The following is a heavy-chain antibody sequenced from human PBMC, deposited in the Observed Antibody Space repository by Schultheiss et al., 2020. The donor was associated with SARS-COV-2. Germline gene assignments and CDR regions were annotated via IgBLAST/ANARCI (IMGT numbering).Heavy chain of an antibody. D-gene: IGHD1-14*01. CDR1: GFTFSSYS. J-gene: IGHJ3*02. CDR2: ISSSSSYI. CDR3: ARGWYSCAFDI. Sequence: VGSLRLSCAASGFTFSSYSMNWVRQAPGKGLEWVSSISSSSSYIYYADSVKGRFTISRDNAKNSLYLQMNSLRAEDTAVYRCARGWYSCAFDIWGQGTKVTVSS. V-gene: IGHV3-21*01.